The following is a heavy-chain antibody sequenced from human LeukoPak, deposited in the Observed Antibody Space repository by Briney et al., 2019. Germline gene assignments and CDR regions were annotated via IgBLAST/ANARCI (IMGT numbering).Heavy chain of an antibody. V-gene: IGHV4-39*01. J-gene: IGHJ6*02. CDR3: ARGQRITMVRGANYGMDV. Sequence: PSETLSLTCSVSGGSISSSRDYWGWIRQPPGKGLEWIGSIYSSGTTYYNPSLKTRVTISVDTSKNQFSLKLSSVTAADTAVYYCARGQRITMVRGANYGMDVWGQGTTVTVSS. D-gene: IGHD3-10*01. CDR2: IYSSGTT. CDR1: GGSISSSRDY.